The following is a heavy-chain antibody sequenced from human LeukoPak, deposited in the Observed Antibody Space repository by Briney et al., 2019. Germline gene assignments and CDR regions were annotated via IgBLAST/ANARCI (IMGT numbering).Heavy chain of an antibody. V-gene: IGHV3-23*01. CDR3: AKGEGVVPAAQGDYYYYYGMDV. CDR2: ISGSGGST. Sequence: GGSLRLSCAASGFTFSSYAMSWVRQAPGKGLEWVSAISGSGGSTYYADSVKGRFTISRDNSKNTLYLQMNSLRAEDTAVYYCAKGEGVVPAAQGDYYYYYGMDVWGQGTTVTVS. J-gene: IGHJ6*02. CDR1: GFTFSSYA. D-gene: IGHD2-2*01.